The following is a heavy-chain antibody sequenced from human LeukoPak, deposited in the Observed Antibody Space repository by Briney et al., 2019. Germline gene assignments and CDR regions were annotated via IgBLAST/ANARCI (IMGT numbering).Heavy chain of an antibody. CDR2: IYPGDSDT. V-gene: IGHV5-51*01. CDR3: ARHVDTAMDCFDY. J-gene: IGHJ4*02. Sequence: GESLKISCKGSGYSFTNYWIGWVRQIPGKGLEWMGIIYPGDSDTRYSPSFQGQVTISADKSISTAYLQWSSLKASDTAMYYCARHVDTAMDCFDYWGQGTLVTVSS. D-gene: IGHD5-18*01. CDR1: GYSFTNYW.